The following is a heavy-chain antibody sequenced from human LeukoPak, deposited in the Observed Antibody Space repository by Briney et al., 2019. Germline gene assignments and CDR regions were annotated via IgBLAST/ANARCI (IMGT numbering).Heavy chain of an antibody. D-gene: IGHD3-3*01. J-gene: IGHJ4*02. CDR2: IRYDGITK. Sequence: GGSLRLSYTASGFTFSNHGMHWVRQAPGKGLEWVAFIRYDGITKYYADSVKGRFTISRDNSKNTLYLQMNSLRAEDTAVYYCAKENYYDFWSGYSAFDYWGQGTLVTVSS. CDR1: GFTFSNHG. CDR3: AKENYYDFWSGYSAFDY. V-gene: IGHV3-30*02.